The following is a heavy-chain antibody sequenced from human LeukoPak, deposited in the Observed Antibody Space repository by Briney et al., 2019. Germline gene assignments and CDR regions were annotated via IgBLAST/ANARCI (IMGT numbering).Heavy chain of an antibody. CDR2: LRGEPNSYAT. V-gene: IGHV3-73*01. CDR3: TCGSGWYSPDY. D-gene: IGHD6-19*01. CDR1: GFTFSDSV. J-gene: IGHJ4*01. Sequence: GGSLTLSCAASGFTFSDSVMHWVRQASGKGLEWVGRLRGEPNSYATVYAASVKGRFTISRDDSKDTAYLQMNSLKTEDTAVYYCTCGSGWYSPDYWGHGSLVAVSS.